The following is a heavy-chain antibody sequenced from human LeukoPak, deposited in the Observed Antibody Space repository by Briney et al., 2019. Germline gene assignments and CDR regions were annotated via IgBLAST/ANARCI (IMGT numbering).Heavy chain of an antibody. CDR3: ARPSSYYYDSSGYYAFDI. J-gene: IGHJ3*02. CDR2: INHSGST. D-gene: IGHD3-22*01. Sequence: KPSETLSLTCAVYGGSFSGYYWSWIRQPPGKGLEWIGEINHSGSTNYNPSLKSRVTISVDTSKNQFSLKLSSVTAADTAVYYCARPSSYYYDSSGYYAFDIWGQGTMVTVSS. CDR1: GGSFSGYY. V-gene: IGHV4-34*01.